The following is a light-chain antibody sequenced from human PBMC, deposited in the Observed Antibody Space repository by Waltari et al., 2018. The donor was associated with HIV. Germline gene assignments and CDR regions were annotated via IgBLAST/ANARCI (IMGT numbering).Light chain of an antibody. J-gene: IGKJ3*01. V-gene: IGKV3-20*01. CDR3: QHYGSSPFT. Sequence: EIVLTQSPATLSLSPGERATLPCRASQSVSSSYVAWYQQKPGQAPRLVMYGASSSATGIPDRFSGSGSGTDFTITISRLEPEDVAVYYCQHYGSSPFTFGPGTKVDIK. CDR1: QSVSSSY. CDR2: GAS.